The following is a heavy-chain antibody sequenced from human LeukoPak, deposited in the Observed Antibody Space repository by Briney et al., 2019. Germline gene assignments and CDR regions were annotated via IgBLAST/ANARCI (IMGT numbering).Heavy chain of an antibody. J-gene: IGHJ4*02. CDR3: ARGTWFGDSLGTDF. Sequence: ASVKVSCKASGYTFSDNYMHWVRQAPGQGLEYMGWIKPNGGGTKYAQKFQGRVTMTRDTSISTAYMELSRLRSDDTAVYFCARGTWFGDSLGTDFWGQGTLVIVSS. D-gene: IGHD3-10*01. CDR1: GYTFSDNY. CDR2: IKPNGGGT. V-gene: IGHV1-2*02.